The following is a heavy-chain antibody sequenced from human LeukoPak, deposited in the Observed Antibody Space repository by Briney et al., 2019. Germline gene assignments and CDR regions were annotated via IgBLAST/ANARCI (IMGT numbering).Heavy chain of an antibody. Sequence: ASVKVSCKASGYTFTSYYMHWVRQAPGQGLEWMGIINPSGGSTSYAQKFQGRVTMTRDMSTSTVYMELSSLRSEDTAVYYCARAGPYYDFRSGYYTASYYYYYMDVWGKGTTVTVSS. D-gene: IGHD3-3*01. V-gene: IGHV1-46*01. J-gene: IGHJ6*03. CDR3: ARAGPYYDFRSGYYTASYYYYYMDV. CDR2: INPSGGST. CDR1: GYTFTSYY.